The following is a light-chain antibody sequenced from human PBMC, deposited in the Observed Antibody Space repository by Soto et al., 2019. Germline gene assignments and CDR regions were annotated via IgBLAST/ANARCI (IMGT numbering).Light chain of an antibody. J-gene: IGKJ5*01. CDR1: QPISNY. CDR2: GAS. V-gene: IGKV1-16*01. CDR3: QHYNNYPVT. Sequence: DIQMTQSPSSLSASVGDRVTITCRASQPISNYLAWFQQKPGKAPESLIYGASTLRSGVPSRFSGSGSGTDFTLTISSLQPEDFATYYCQHYNNYPVTFGQGTRLEIK.